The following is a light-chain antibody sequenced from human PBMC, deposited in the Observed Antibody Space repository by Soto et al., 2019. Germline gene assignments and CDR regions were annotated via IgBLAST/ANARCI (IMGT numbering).Light chain of an antibody. CDR3: GSWDSSLTYV. CDR1: SSNIGNNF. J-gene: IGLJ1*01. Sequence: QSVLTQPPSVSAAAGQKVTISCSGNSSNIGNNFVTWYQQLPGTAPKLLIYDNNKRPSGIPDRFSGSQSGTSATLGITGLQTGDEAVYYCGSWDSSLTYVFGTGTKVTVL. CDR2: DNN. V-gene: IGLV1-51*01.